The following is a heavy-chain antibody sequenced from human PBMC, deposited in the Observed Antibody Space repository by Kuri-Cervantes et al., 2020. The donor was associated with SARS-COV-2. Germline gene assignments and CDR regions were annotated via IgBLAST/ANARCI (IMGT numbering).Heavy chain of an antibody. CDR2: IIPILGIA. Sequence: SVKVSCKASGGTFSSYAISWVRQAPGQGLEWMGGIIPILGIANYAQKFQGRVTITADKSTSTAYMELSSLRSEDTAVYYCARSGSSWDKDFDYWGQGTLVTVSS. CDR3: ARSGSSWDKDFDY. J-gene: IGHJ4*02. CDR1: GGTFSSYA. V-gene: IGHV1-69*10. D-gene: IGHD6-13*01.